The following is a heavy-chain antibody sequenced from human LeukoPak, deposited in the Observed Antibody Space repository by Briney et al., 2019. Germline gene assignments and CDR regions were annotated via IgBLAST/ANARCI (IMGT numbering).Heavy chain of an antibody. CDR1: GFTFSNYA. CDR2: ISFDGTNK. Sequence: GGSPRLSCAASGFTFSNYAMHWVRQAPGKGLEWVAVISFDGTNKYYANSVQGRFTISRDNSKNTLYLQMNSLRAEDTALYYCARDMYDNGWSSFDYWGQGTLVTVSS. D-gene: IGHD3-10*01. V-gene: IGHV3-30-3*01. J-gene: IGHJ4*02. CDR3: ARDMYDNGWSSFDY.